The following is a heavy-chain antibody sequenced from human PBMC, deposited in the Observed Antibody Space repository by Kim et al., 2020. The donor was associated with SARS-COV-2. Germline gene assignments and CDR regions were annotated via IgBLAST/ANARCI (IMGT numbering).Heavy chain of an antibody. D-gene: IGHD6-19*01. Sequence: GGSLRLSCAASGFTFSSYSMNWVRQAPGKGLEWVSSISSSSSYIYYADSVKGRFTISRDNAKNSLYLQMNSLRAEDTAVYYCARSRIAVAGRVDYWGQGTLVTVSS. V-gene: IGHV3-21*01. CDR2: ISSSSSYI. CDR1: GFTFSSYS. CDR3: ARSRIAVAGRVDY. J-gene: IGHJ4*02.